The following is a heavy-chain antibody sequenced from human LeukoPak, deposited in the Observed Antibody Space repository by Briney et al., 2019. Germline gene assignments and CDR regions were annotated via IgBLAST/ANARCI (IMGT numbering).Heavy chain of an antibody. CDR3: VTDITMVRGGS. Sequence: GGSLRLSCAASGFTVSSNYMSWVRQAPGKGLEWVADMSYDGKKINYADSVKGRFAISRDNSKNTLYLQMNSLRPEDTAIYYCVTDITMVRGGSWGQGTLVTVSS. D-gene: IGHD3-10*01. CDR2: MSYDGKKI. CDR1: GFTVSSNY. J-gene: IGHJ4*02. V-gene: IGHV3-30*09.